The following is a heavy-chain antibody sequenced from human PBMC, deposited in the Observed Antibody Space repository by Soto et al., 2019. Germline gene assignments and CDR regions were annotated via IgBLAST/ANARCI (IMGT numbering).Heavy chain of an antibody. Sequence: ASVKVSCKASGYSFTSLDINWVRQTAGQGLEWMGWMQPSTGRTGYAQKFQGRVTMTRDTSINTAYMELTSVAAADTAVYYCARGVSYRWVYWGQGTLVTVSS. CDR2: MQPSTGRT. D-gene: IGHD3-16*02. CDR3: ARGVSYRWVY. V-gene: IGHV1-8*01. CDR1: GYSFTSLD. J-gene: IGHJ4*02.